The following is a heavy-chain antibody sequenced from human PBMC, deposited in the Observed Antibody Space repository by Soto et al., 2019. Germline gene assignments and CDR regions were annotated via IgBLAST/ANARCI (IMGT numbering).Heavy chain of an antibody. V-gene: IGHV3-30*19. CDR2: ISYDGSNK. CDR3: AXDSSYYXXXGYLPPAY. D-gene: IGHD3-22*01. CDR1: GFTFSSYG. J-gene: IGHJ4*02. Sequence: QVQLVESGGGVVQPGRSLRLSCAASGFTFSSYGMHWVRQAPGXXLEWVXVISYDGSNKYYADSVKGRFTISRDNSKNTLYLQMNSLRAEDTAVYYCAXDSSYYXXXGYLPPAYWGQGTLVTVSS.